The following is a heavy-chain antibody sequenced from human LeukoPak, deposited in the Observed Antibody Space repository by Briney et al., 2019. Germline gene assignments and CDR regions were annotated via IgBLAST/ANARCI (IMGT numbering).Heavy chain of an antibody. CDR2: ISGPGGGT. D-gene: IGHD5-12*01. Sequence: GGSLRLSCAASGFTFSSYVMNWVRQAPGKGLEWVSAISGPGGGTYYADSVKGRFTISRDNSKNTLYLQMNSLRVEDTAIYYCAKDRHSGYVAYYFDYWGQGTLVTVSS. J-gene: IGHJ4*02. CDR1: GFTFSSYV. CDR3: AKDRHSGYVAYYFDY. V-gene: IGHV3-23*01.